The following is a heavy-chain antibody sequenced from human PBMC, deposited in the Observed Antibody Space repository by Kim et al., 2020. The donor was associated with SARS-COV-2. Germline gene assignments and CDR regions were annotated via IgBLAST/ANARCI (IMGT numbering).Heavy chain of an antibody. D-gene: IGHD1-7*01. V-gene: IGHV3-7*01. CDR3: ARGRDFLELPHHYYHMDV. CDR1: GFTFSLYW. CDR2: IKPDGIDK. J-gene: IGHJ6*03. Sequence: GGSLRLSCAASGFTFSLYWVTWVRQAPGKGLEWVANIKPDGIDKFYVDSVKGRFTLSRDNAKNSLYLQMNSLRAEDTAVYYCARGRDFLELPHHYYHMDVWGKGTTVTVSS.